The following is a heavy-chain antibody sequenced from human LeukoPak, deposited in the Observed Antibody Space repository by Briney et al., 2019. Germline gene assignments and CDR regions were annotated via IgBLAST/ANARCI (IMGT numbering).Heavy chain of an antibody. V-gene: IGHV1-69*13. D-gene: IGHD3-3*01. CDR3: ARDNSDLSVFWSGYYTGYFDY. Sequence: RASVKVSCKASGGTFSSYAISWVRQAPGQGLEWMGGIIPIFGTANYAQKFQGRVTITADESTSTAYMELSSLRSEDTAVYYCARDNSDLSVFWSGYYTGYFDYWGQGTLVTVSS. J-gene: IGHJ4*02. CDR2: IIPIFGTA. CDR1: GGTFSSYA.